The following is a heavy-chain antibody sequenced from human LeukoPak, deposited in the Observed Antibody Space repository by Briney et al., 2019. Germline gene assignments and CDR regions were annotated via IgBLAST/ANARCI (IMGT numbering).Heavy chain of an antibody. D-gene: IGHD1-26*01. CDR3: ARDRIVGATLVHCGFDY. Sequence: SETLSLTCTVSGGSISSYYWSWIRQPAGKGLEWIGRIHTSGSTNYNPSLKSRVTMSVDTSKNQFSLKLSSVTAADTAVYYCARDRIVGATLVHCGFDYWGQGTLVTVSS. CDR1: GGSISSYY. V-gene: IGHV4-4*07. J-gene: IGHJ4*02. CDR2: IHTSGST.